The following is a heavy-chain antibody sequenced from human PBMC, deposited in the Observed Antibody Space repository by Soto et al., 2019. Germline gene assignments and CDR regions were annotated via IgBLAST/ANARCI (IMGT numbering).Heavy chain of an antibody. D-gene: IGHD1-20*01. CDR1: GFTFSSYA. Sequence: GGSLRLSCAASGFTFSSYAMSWVRQAPGKGLEWVAVISYDGSNKYYADSVKGRFTISRDNAKNTLYLQMNSLRAEDTAVYYCASYNWPLSSDFWGQGALVTVS. V-gene: IGHV3-30*03. CDR3: ASYNWPLSSDF. CDR2: ISYDGSNK. J-gene: IGHJ4*02.